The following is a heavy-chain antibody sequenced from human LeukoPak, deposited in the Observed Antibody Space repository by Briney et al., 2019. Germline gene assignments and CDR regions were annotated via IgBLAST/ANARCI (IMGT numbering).Heavy chain of an antibody. V-gene: IGHV1-69*13. CDR3: ARDGGVAVAGIKGWFDP. Sequence: ASVKVSCKASGGTFISYAISWVRQAPGQGLEWMGGIIPIFGTANYAQKFQGRVTITADESTSTAYMELSSLRSEDTAVYYCARDGGVAVAGIKGWFDPWGQGTLATVSS. D-gene: IGHD6-19*01. J-gene: IGHJ5*02. CDR1: GGTFISYA. CDR2: IIPIFGTA.